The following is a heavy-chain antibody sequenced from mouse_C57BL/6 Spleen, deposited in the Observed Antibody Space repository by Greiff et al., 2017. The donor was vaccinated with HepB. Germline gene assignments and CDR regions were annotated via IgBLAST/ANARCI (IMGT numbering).Heavy chain of an antibody. Sequence: VQLQQPGAELVRPGSSVKLSCKASGYTFTSYWMDWVKQRPGQGLEWIGNIYPSDSETHYNQKFKDKATLTVDKSSSTAYMQLSSLTSEDSAVYYCARSGGYGSKSWFAYWGQGTLVTVSA. J-gene: IGHJ3*01. CDR1: GYTFTSYW. CDR2: IYPSDSET. CDR3: ARSGGYGSKSWFAY. D-gene: IGHD1-1*01. V-gene: IGHV1-61*01.